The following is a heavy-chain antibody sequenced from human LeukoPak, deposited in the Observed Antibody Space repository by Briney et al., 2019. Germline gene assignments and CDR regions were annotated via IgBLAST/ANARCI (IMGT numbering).Heavy chain of an antibody. V-gene: IGHV4-34*01. J-gene: IGHJ6*02. D-gene: IGHD3-3*01. CDR2: INHSGST. CDR3: ARGPPRFLEWFLYYYGMDV. Sequence: GSLRLSCAASGFTFSSYAMSWIRQPPGKGLEWIGEINHSGSTNYNPSLKSRVTISVDTSKNQFSLKLSSVTAADTAVYYCARGPPRFLEWFLYYYGMDVWGQGTTVTVSS. CDR1: GFTFSSYA.